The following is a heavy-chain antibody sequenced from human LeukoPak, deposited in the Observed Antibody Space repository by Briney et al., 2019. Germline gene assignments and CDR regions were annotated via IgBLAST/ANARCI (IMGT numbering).Heavy chain of an antibody. CDR1: GGSISSKNCY. V-gene: IGHV4-39*07. Sequence: SETLSLTCTVSGGSISSKNCYRGWIRQPPGKGLEWIGNIYYSGSTYYNPSLKSRVTISVDTSKNQLSLKLSSVTAADTAVYYCAREIVDTAMGESGMDVWGQGTTVTVSS. CDR3: AREIVDTAMGESGMDV. CDR2: IYYSGST. J-gene: IGHJ6*02. D-gene: IGHD5-18*01.